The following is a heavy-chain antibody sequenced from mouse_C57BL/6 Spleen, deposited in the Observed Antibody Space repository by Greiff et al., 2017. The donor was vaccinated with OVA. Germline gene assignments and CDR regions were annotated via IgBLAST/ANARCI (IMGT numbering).Heavy chain of an antibody. CDR3: ARSPTTIYAMDD. CDR1: GYTFTSYW. Sequence: QVQLQQPGAELVRPGSSVKLSCKASGYTFTSYWMHWVKQRPIQGLEWIGNIDPSDSETHYNQKFKDKATLTVDKSSSTAYMQLSSLTSEDSAVYYGARSPTTIYAMDDWGQGTSVTVSS. V-gene: IGHV1-52*01. J-gene: IGHJ4*01. D-gene: IGHD2-10*01. CDR2: IDPSDSET.